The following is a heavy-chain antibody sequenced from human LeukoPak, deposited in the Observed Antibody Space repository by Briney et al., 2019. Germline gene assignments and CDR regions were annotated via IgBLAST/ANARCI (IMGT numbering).Heavy chain of an antibody. CDR2: IHYSGST. Sequence: SETLSVTCTVSGGSISTYYWSWIRQPPGKGLEWIGFIHYSGSTNYNPSLKSRVTISVDTSKNQFSLKLSSVTAADTAVYYCARELFTGGYFDSWGLGTLVTVSS. J-gene: IGHJ4*02. CDR1: GGSISTYY. D-gene: IGHD2-8*02. CDR3: ARELFTGGYFDS. V-gene: IGHV4-59*01.